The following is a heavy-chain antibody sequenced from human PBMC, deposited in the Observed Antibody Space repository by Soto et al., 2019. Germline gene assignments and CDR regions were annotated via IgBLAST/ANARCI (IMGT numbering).Heavy chain of an antibody. V-gene: IGHV4-61*08. D-gene: IGHD3-10*01. J-gene: IGHJ4*02. CDR3: ARHNYGSGSTYFDY. CDR2: IYYSGST. Sequence: SETLSLTCAVSGGSISSGGYSWSRIRPPPGKGLEWIGYIYYSGSTNYNPSLKSRVTISVDTSKNQFSLKLNSMTAADTAVYYCARHNYGSGSTYFDYWGQGTLVTVS. CDR1: GGSISSGGYS.